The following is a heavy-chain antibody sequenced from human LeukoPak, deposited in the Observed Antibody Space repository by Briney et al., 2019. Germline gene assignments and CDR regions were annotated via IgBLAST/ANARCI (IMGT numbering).Heavy chain of an antibody. CDR2: IKQDGSEK. J-gene: IGHJ4*02. CDR1: GFTFSSYW. CDR3: YVVTMT. Sequence: GGSLRLSCAASGFTFSSYWISWVRQAPGKGLEWVANIKQDGSEKYYVDSVKGRFTISRDNAKNSLYLQMNSLRAEDTAVYYCYVVTMTWGQGTLVTVSS. D-gene: IGHD2-15*01. V-gene: IGHV3-7*01.